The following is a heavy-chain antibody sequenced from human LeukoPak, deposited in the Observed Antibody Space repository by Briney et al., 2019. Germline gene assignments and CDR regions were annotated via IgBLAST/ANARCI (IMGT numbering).Heavy chain of an antibody. Sequence: GGSLRLSCAASGLTFSMPPMDWVRQAPGKGLEWVAFIQNDGNSKNYAESVRGRFTISRDTSKNTLYLQMNSLRPEDTALYFCAIGADFSFPNWGQGTLVTVSS. CDR1: GLTFSMPP. D-gene: IGHD3-3*01. CDR3: AIGADFSFPN. J-gene: IGHJ4*02. V-gene: IGHV3-30*02. CDR2: IQNDGNSK.